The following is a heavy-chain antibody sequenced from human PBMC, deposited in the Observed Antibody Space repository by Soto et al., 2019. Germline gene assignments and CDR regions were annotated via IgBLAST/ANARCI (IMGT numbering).Heavy chain of an antibody. CDR2: ISAYNGNT. CDR3: ARAVPGIEAAGTPDYNWFDP. V-gene: IGHV1-18*01. J-gene: IGHJ5*02. D-gene: IGHD6-13*01. CDR1: GYTFTSYG. Sequence: ASVKVSCKASGYTFTSYGISWVRQAPGQGLEWMGWISAYNGNTNYAQKLQGRVTMTTDTSTSTAYMELRSLRSDDTAVYYCARAVPGIEAAGTPDYNWFDPWGQGTLVTVSS.